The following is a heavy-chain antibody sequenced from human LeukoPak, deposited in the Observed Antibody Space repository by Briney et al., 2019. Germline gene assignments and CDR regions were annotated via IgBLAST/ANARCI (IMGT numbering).Heavy chain of an antibody. D-gene: IGHD2-2*02. CDR2: INHSGST. J-gene: IGHJ5*02. CDR3: ARGGRYCSSTSCYRWFDP. Sequence: SETLSLTCAVYGGSFSGYYWSWIRQPPGKGPEWIGEINHSGSTNYNPSLKSRVTISVDTSKNQFSLKLSSVTAADTAVYYCARGGRYCSSTSCYRWFDPWGQGTLVTVSS. CDR1: GGSFSGYY. V-gene: IGHV4-34*01.